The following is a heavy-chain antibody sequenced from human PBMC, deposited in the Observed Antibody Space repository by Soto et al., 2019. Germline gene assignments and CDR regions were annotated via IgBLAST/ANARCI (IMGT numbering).Heavy chain of an antibody. J-gene: IGHJ4*02. V-gene: IGHV3-23*01. Sequence: EVQLLESGGGLVQPGGSLRLSCAAYGFTFSSYAMSSVRQAPGKGLEWVSTISSSGGSTYYADSVKGRFTISRDNSKNTLYLQMNSLRAEDTAVYYCAKSPHDYSHDYWGQGTLVTVSS. CDR1: GFTFSSYA. CDR2: ISSSGGST. D-gene: IGHD4-17*01. CDR3: AKSPHDYSHDY.